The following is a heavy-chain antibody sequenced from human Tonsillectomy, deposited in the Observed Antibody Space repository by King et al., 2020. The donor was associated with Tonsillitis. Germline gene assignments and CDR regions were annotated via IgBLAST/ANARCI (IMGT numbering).Heavy chain of an antibody. CDR1: GFTFSSYW. CDR3: ARDTAGYSSGWYVGGLDY. J-gene: IGHJ4*02. CDR2: IKQDGSEK. V-gene: IGHV3-7*01. D-gene: IGHD6-19*01. Sequence: QLVQSGGGLVQPGGSLRLSCAASGFTFSSYWMSWVRQAPGKGLEWVANIKQDGSEKYYVDFVKGRFTISRDNAKNSQYLQMNSLRAEDTAVYYCARDTAGYSSGWYVGGLDYWGQGTLVTVSS.